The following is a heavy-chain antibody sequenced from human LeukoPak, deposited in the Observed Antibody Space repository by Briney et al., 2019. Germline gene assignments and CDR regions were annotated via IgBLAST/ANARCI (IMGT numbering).Heavy chain of an antibody. J-gene: IGHJ3*02. V-gene: IGHV4-61*01. CDR1: GGSVSSSNYY. Sequence: SETLSLTCTVSGGSVSSSNYYWSWIRQPPGKGLEWIGYIYYSGSTNYNPSLKSRITISADTSKNQFSLKLSSVTAADTAVYYCARDSPQTFPHAFDIWGQGTMVTVSS. D-gene: IGHD3-3*02. CDR3: ARDSPQTFPHAFDI. CDR2: IYYSGST.